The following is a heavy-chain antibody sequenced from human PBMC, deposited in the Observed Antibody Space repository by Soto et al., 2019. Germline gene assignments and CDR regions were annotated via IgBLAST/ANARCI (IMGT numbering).Heavy chain of an antibody. CDR1: GDTCSSWT. D-gene: IGHD3-9*01. CDR3: ARDNYDIMTGYPIRNDY. V-gene: IGHV1-69*04. J-gene: IGHJ4*02. Sequence: SVKLSFNASGDTCSSWTISWLRQAPGQGLEWMGRIIPILGIANYAQRFQGRVTSTADKSTSTAYMELSSLRSEDTAVYYCARDNYDIMTGYPIRNDYWGQGTLDTVSS. CDR2: IIPILGIA.